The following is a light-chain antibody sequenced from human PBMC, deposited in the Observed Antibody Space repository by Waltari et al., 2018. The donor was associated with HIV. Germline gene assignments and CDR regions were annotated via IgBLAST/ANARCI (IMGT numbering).Light chain of an antibody. CDR2: AAS. CDR1: KSISSY. V-gene: IGKV1-39*01. J-gene: IGKJ2*01. CDR3: QQSYSTPPYT. Sequence: DIQMTQSPSSLSAPVGDRVPITCRASKSISSYLNWYQQKPGKAPKLLIYAASSLQSGVPSRFSGSGSGTDFTLTISSLQPEDFATYYCQQSYSTPPYTFGQGTKLEIK.